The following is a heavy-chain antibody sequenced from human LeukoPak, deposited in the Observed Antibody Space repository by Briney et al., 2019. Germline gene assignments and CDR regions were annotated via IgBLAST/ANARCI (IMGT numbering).Heavy chain of an antibody. Sequence: PGGSLRLSCAASGFIFSDYGMSWVRQAPGKGLEWVSTIGGRGGSTYYADSVKGRFTISRDNSKNTLYLQMNSLRAADTAVYYCAKQGRDWLRDYYYDIDVWGKGTTVTISS. J-gene: IGHJ6*03. CDR1: GFIFSDYG. CDR3: AKQGRDWLRDYYYDIDV. V-gene: IGHV3-23*01. CDR2: IGGRGGST. D-gene: IGHD3-9*01.